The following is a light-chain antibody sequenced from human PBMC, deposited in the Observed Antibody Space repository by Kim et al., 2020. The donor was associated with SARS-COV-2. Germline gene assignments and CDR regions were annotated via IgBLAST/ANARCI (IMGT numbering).Light chain of an antibody. CDR1: SLRSYY. CDR3: NSRDSSGSVV. Sequence: SSELTQDPAVSVALGQTVRITCKGDSLRSYYASWYQQKPGQAPVLVIYGKNNRPSGIPDRFSGSSSGNTASLTITGAQAEDEADYYCNSRDSSGSVVFGG. V-gene: IGLV3-19*01. J-gene: IGLJ2*01. CDR2: GKN.